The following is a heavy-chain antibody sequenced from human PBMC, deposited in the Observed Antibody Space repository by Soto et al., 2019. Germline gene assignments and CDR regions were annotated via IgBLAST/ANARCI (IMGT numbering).Heavy chain of an antibody. Sequence: SVKVSCKASGGTFSSYAISWVRQAPGQGLEWMGGIIPIFGTANYAQKFQGRVTITADESTSTAYMELSSLRSEDTAVYYCAREGRYCSGGSCSRAFDIWGQGTMVTVSS. CDR1: GGTFSSYA. D-gene: IGHD2-15*01. CDR3: AREGRYCSGGSCSRAFDI. J-gene: IGHJ3*02. V-gene: IGHV1-69*13. CDR2: IIPIFGTA.